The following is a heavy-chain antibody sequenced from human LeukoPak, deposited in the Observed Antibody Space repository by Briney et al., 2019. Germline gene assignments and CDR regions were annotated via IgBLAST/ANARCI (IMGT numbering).Heavy chain of an antibody. V-gene: IGHV6-1*01. D-gene: IGHD5-18*01. J-gene: IGHJ6*02. CDR1: GDSVSSNSAA. Sequence: SQTLSLTCAISGDSVSSNSAAWNWIRQSPSRGLEWLGRTYYRSKWYNDYAVSVKSRITINPDTSKNQFSLQLNSVTPEDTAVYYCAREDTAMVFGDYHYYGMDVWGQGTTITVSS. CDR3: AREDTAMVFGDYHYYGMDV. CDR2: TYYRSKWYN.